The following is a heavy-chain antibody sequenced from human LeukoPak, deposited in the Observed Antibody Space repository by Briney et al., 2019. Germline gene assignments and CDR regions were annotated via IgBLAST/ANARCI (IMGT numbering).Heavy chain of an antibody. CDR1: GFSFSSYL. V-gene: IGHV3-74*01. Sequence: GGSLRLSCAASGFSFSSYLMHWVRQAPGKGLVWVSRVNRDGSVTGHADSVKGRFTISRDNARNTLYLQMNNLRVEDTAVYYCAREFYAGNDCWGQGTLATVSS. CDR3: AREFYAGNDC. D-gene: IGHD5/OR15-5a*01. J-gene: IGHJ4*02. CDR2: VNRDGSVT.